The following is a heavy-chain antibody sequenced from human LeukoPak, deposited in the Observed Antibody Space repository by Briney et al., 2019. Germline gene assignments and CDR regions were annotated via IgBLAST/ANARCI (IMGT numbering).Heavy chain of an antibody. Sequence: GGSLRLSCAASGFTFSSYAMSWVRQAPGNGLEWVSAISGSGGSTYYADSVKGRFTISRDNSKNTLYLQMNSLRAEDTAVYYCAKDAMGLTGYYPNDYWGQGTLVTVSS. CDR1: GFTFSSYA. CDR2: ISGSGGST. V-gene: IGHV3-23*01. CDR3: AKDAMGLTGYYPNDY. D-gene: IGHD3-9*01. J-gene: IGHJ4*02.